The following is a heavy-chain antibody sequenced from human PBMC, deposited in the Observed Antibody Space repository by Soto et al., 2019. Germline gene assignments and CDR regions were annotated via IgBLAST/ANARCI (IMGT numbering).Heavy chain of an antibody. CDR1: GFTFTNYG. CDR3: ASRSGQLPYYFDC. Sequence: GASVKVSCKASGFTFTNYGISWVRQAPGQGLEWMGWISAYKGNTNYAQKFQGRVTMTTDTSTSTAYLELRSLRSDDMAVYFCASRSGQLPYYFDCWGQGTQVTVSS. J-gene: IGHJ4*02. V-gene: IGHV1-18*03. D-gene: IGHD6-6*01. CDR2: ISAYKGNT.